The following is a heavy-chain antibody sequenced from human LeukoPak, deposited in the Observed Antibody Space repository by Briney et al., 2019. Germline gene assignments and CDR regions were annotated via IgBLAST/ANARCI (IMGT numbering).Heavy chain of an antibody. V-gene: IGHV1-69*04. J-gene: IGHJ6*02. Sequence: SVKVSCKASGGTFSSYAISWVRQAPGQGLEWMRRIIPILGIANYAQKFQGRVTITADKSTSTAYMELSSLRSEDTAVYYCARDSSGLYYYYGMDVWGQGTTVTVSS. CDR2: IIPILGIA. CDR3: ARDSSGLYYYYGMDV. CDR1: GGTFSSYA. D-gene: IGHD3-22*01.